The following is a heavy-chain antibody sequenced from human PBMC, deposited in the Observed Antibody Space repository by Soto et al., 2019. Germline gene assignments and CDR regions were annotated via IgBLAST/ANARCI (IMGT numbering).Heavy chain of an antibody. J-gene: IGHJ4*02. CDR1: GFTFSSYA. Sequence: EVQLVESGGGLVQPGGSLRLSCAASGFTFSSYAMHWVRQAPGKGLEYVSTINRNGGSTYYANSVKGRFTISRDNSKKTVRLQKGRLRTADRAVYYCARGGSDYYFDYWGQGTLVTVSS. D-gene: IGHD2-21*02. CDR2: INRNGGST. CDR3: ARGGSDYYFDY. V-gene: IGHV3-64*01.